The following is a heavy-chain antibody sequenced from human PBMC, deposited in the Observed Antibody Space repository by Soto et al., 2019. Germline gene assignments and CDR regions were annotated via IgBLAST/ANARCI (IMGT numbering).Heavy chain of an antibody. CDR2: IIPIFPTP. CDR1: VGTFGNSA. J-gene: IGHJ6*02. V-gene: IGHV1-69*12. D-gene: IGHD3-16*01. Sequence: QVQLVQSGAEVKKPGSSVTVSCKASVGTFGNSAISWVRQAPGQGLEWMGGIIPIFPTPDYAQKFQGRVTISAVESTPTAYKELTSLKSADTAVYYCARDNDRQQLRGNSCYGIGDWGQGTTVTVSS. CDR3: ARDNDRQQLRGNSCYGIGD.